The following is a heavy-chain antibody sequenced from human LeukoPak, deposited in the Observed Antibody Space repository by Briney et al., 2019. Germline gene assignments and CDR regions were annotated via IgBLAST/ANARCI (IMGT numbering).Heavy chain of an antibody. J-gene: IGHJ4*02. Sequence: SETLSLTCAVYGGSFSGYYWSWIRQPPGKGLEWIGEINHSGNTNYNPSLKSRVTISIDTSRNQFSLKLNSVTAADTAVYYCARGGASHYYGSGSQDHWGQGTLVTVSS. CDR2: INHSGNT. V-gene: IGHV4-34*01. D-gene: IGHD3-10*01. CDR3: ARGGASHYYGSGSQDH. CDR1: GGSFSGYY.